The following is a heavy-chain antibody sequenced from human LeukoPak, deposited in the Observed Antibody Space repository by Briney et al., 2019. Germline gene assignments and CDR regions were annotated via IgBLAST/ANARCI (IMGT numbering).Heavy chain of an antibody. CDR3: AREGYSYGSLSSFDY. V-gene: IGHV4-39*02. J-gene: IGHJ4*02. D-gene: IGHD5-18*01. CDR1: GGSIGSSSYY. Sequence: SETLSLTCTVSGGSIGSSSYYWGWIRQPPGKGLAWIGSIYYSGSTYYNPSLKSRVTISVDTSKNQFSLKLSSVTAADTALYYCAREGYSYGSLSSFDYWGQGTLVTVSS. CDR2: IYYSGST.